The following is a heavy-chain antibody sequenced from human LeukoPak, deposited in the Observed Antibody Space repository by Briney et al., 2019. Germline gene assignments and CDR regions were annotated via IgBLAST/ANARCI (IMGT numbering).Heavy chain of an antibody. CDR3: ARQEGDGYNLAASRGYYFDY. CDR2: IFHSGST. V-gene: IGHV4-39*01. CDR1: GGSITSSSYY. J-gene: IGHJ4*02. Sequence: NPSETLSLTCTVSGGSITSSSYYWVWIRQPPGKGLEWIGSIFHSGSTYYNASLKSRVTISVDTSRYHFSLKLSSVTAADTAVYYCARQEGDGYNLAASRGYYFDYWGQGTLVTVSS. D-gene: IGHD5-24*01.